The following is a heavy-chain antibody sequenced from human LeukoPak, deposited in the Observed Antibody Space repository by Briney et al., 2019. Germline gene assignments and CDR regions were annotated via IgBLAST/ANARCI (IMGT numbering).Heavy chain of an antibody. D-gene: IGHD3-16*02. CDR1: GYTFTSYG. CDR3: ARTDYDYVWGSYRRYFFDY. CDR2: ISAYNGNT. J-gene: IGHJ4*02. Sequence: ASVKVSCKASGYTFTSYGISWVRQAPGQGLEWMGWISAYNGNTNYAQKLQGRVTMTTDTSTSTAYMELRNLRSDDTAVYFCARTDYDYVWGSYRRYFFDYWGQGTPVTVSS. V-gene: IGHV1-18*01.